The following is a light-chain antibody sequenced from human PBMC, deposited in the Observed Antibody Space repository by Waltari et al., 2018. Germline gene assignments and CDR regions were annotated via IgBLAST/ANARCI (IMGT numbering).Light chain of an antibody. CDR3: GTWDSSLSGAV. CDR1: SSNIGNNY. CDR2: ENS. V-gene: IGLV1-51*02. J-gene: IGLJ7*01. Sequence: QSVLTQPPSGSAAPGQRVTIPCSGGSSNIGNNYVSWDRQFPGTAPKLLIYENSERPSGIPGRFSGSKSGTSATLDITGLQAGDEADYYCGTWDSSLSGAVFGGGTHLTVL.